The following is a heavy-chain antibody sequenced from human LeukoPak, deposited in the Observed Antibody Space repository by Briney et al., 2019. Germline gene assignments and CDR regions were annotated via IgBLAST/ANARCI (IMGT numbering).Heavy chain of an antibody. CDR1: RFTFSSYG. CDR2: ISYDGSNK. Sequence: GRSLRLSCAASRFTFSSYGMHWVRQAPGKGLEWVAVISYDGSNKYYADSVKGRFTISRDNSKNTLYLQMNSLRAEDTAVYYCAKDPGYSSSWYYFDYWGQGTLVTVSS. J-gene: IGHJ4*02. D-gene: IGHD6-13*01. V-gene: IGHV3-30*18. CDR3: AKDPGYSSSWYYFDY.